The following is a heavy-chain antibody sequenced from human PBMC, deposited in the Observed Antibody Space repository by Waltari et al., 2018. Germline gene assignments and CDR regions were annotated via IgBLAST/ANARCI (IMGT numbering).Heavy chain of an antibody. D-gene: IGHD2-15*01. Sequence: EVQLVQSGAEVKKPGESLKISCKGSGYSFTSYWIGWVRQMPGKGLEWMGIIYPGDSVTRYSPSFQGQVTISADKSISTAYLQWSSLKASDTAMYYCAREGLGYCSGGSCYGRAPFDYWGQGTLVTVSS. CDR1: GYSFTSYW. J-gene: IGHJ4*02. V-gene: IGHV5-51*01. CDR2: IYPGDSVT. CDR3: AREGLGYCSGGSCYGRAPFDY.